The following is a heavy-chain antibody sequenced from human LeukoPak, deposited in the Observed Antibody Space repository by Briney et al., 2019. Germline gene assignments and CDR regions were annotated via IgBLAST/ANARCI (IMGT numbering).Heavy chain of an antibody. CDR3: ARDNPGNAFDI. J-gene: IGHJ3*02. V-gene: IGHV4-4*07. CDR1: GVSISSYY. Sequence: SETLSLTCTVSGVSISSYYWSWLRQPAGKGLEWIGRIYTSGSTNYNPSLKSRVTMSVDTSQNQFSLKLSSATAADTAVYYCARDNPGNAFDIWGQGTMVTVSS. CDR2: IYTSGST. D-gene: IGHD1-14*01.